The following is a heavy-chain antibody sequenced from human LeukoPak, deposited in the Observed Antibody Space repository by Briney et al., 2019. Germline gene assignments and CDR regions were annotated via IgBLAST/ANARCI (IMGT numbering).Heavy chain of an antibody. V-gene: IGHV1-18*01. Sequence: ASVKVSCKTSGYTFTSYGISWVRQAPGQGPEWMGWISGYNANTNYAQKLQGRVTMTTDTSTSTVYMGLRSLRSDDTAVYYCARPRVAGSFDYWGQGTLVTVSS. CDR3: ARPRVAGSFDY. J-gene: IGHJ4*02. D-gene: IGHD6-19*01. CDR1: GYTFTSYG. CDR2: ISGYNANT.